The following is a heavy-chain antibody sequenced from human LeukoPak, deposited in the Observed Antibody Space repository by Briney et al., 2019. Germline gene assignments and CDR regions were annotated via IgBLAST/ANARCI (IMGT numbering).Heavy chain of an antibody. V-gene: IGHV1-2*02. J-gene: IGHJ4*02. CDR2: INPNSGGT. D-gene: IGHD4-11*01. CDR3: ARNQRGLQHLDY. Sequence: ASVKVSCXASGYTFTGYYMHWVRQAPGQGLEWMGWINPNSGGTNYAQKFQGRVTMTRDTSISTAYMELSRLRSDDTAVYYCARNQRGLQHLDYWGQGTLVTVSS. CDR1: GYTFTGYY.